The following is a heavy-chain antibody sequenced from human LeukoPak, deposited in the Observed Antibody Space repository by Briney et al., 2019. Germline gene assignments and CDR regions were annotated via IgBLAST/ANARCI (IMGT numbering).Heavy chain of an antibody. CDR2: ISGSGGST. CDR1: GFTFSSYA. CDR3: ARDDYGDPSHDY. J-gene: IGHJ4*02. V-gene: IGHV3-23*01. Sequence: GGSLRLSCAASGFTFSSYAMSWVRQAPGKGLEWVSAISGSGGSTYYADSVKGRFTISRDNSKNTLYLQMNSLRAEDTAVYYCARDDYGDPSHDYWGQGTLVTVSS. D-gene: IGHD4-17*01.